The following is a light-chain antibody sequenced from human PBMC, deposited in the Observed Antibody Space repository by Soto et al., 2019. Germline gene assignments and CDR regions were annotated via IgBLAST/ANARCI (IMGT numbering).Light chain of an antibody. J-gene: IGKJ5*01. V-gene: IGKV1-39*01. Sequence: IQMTQSPSSLSAPLGDRVTITCRASRTIDNYLNWYQQKQGRXXEXXVYATSSLQSGVPSRFTGGWSGTHFTLTISGLQPEDFETYFCQQSYNTPITFGQGTRLDIK. CDR2: ATS. CDR1: RTIDNY. CDR3: QQSYNTPIT.